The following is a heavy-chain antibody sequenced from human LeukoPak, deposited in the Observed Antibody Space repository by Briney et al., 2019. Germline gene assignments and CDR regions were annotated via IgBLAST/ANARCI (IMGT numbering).Heavy chain of an antibody. J-gene: IGHJ4*02. CDR2: INPNSGGT. CDR3: ARDQIPSGYSSSWCGY. Sequence: GASVKVSCKASGYTFTGYYMHWVRQAPGQGLEWMGWINPNSGGTNYAQTFQGRVTMTRDTSISTAYMELSRLRSDETAVYYCARDQIPSGYSSSWCGYWGQGTLVTVSS. D-gene: IGHD6-13*01. V-gene: IGHV1-2*02. CDR1: GYTFTGYY.